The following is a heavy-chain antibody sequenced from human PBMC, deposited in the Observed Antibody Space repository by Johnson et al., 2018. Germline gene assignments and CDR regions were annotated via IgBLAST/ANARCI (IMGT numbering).Heavy chain of an antibody. CDR2: IYPGDSDT. J-gene: IGHJ4*02. V-gene: IGHV5-51*03. CDR1: GYSFTSYW. CDR3: ARRMAVVGILGGFDY. D-gene: IGHD6-19*01. Sequence: VQLVESGAEVKKPGESLKISCKGSGYSFTSYWIGWVRQMPGKGLAWMGIIYPGDSDTRYRPSFQGQVTISVDKSISTAYLQGSSLKASDTAMYYCARRMAVVGILGGFDYWGQGTLVTVSS.